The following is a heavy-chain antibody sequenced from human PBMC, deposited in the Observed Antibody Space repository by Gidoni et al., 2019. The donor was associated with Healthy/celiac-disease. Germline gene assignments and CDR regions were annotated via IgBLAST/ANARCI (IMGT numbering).Heavy chain of an antibody. CDR3: ARWLQLGYFDY. CDR2: IYYSGST. Sequence: QVQLQESGPGLVKPSETLSLTCTVSGGSISSYYWSWIRQPPGKGLEWIGYIYYSGSTNYNPSLKSRVTISVDTSKNQFSLKLSSVTAADTAVYYCARWLQLGYFDYWGQGTLVTVSS. D-gene: IGHD5-12*01. CDR1: GGSISSYY. J-gene: IGHJ4*02. V-gene: IGHV4-59*01.